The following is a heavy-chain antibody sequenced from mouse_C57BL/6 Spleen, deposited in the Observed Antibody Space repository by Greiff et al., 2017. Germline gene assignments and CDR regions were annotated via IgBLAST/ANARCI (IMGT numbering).Heavy chain of an antibody. Sequence: QVQLQQPGAELVRPGTSVKLSCKASGYTFTSYWMHWVKQRPGQGLEWIGVIDPSDSYTNYNQKFKGKDTLTVDTSSSTAYMQLSSLTSEDSAVYYCASKEYYAMDYWGQGTSVTVSS. CDR2: IDPSDSYT. V-gene: IGHV1-59*01. CDR1: GYTFTSYW. J-gene: IGHJ4*01. D-gene: IGHD1-3*01. CDR3: ASKEYYAMDY.